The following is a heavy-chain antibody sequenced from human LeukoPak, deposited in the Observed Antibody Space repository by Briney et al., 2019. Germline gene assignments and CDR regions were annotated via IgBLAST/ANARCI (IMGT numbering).Heavy chain of an antibody. CDR1: GGSISGYY. J-gene: IGHJ4*02. D-gene: IGHD3-16*01. V-gene: IGHV4-59*01. Sequence: SETLSLTCTVSGGSISGYYWSWIRQPPGKVLEWIGYIYYSGSTNYNPSLKSRVSMSVDTSKNQFSLKLSSVTAADTAVYYCARYGLAYTYDFWGQGTLVTVSS. CDR2: IYYSGST. CDR3: ARYGLAYTYDF.